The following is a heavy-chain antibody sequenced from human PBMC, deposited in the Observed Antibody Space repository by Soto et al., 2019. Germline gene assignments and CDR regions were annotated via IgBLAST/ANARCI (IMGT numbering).Heavy chain of an antibody. CDR2: ISGSGGRT. J-gene: IGHJ4*02. CDR3: AKDLGYYSDSSGYYFFDY. CDR1: RFTFSTYA. Sequence: GGSLRLSCAASRFTFSTYAMSWVPQAPWEGLEWGSGISGSGGRTYYADSVKGRFTISRDNSKNTLYLQMNSLRAEDTAVYYCAKDLGYYSDSSGYYFFDYWGQGALVTVSS. V-gene: IGHV3-23*01. D-gene: IGHD3-22*01.